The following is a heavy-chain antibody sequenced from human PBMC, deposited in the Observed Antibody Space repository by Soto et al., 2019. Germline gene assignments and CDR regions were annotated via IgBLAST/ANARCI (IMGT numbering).Heavy chain of an antibody. D-gene: IGHD4-17*01. J-gene: IGHJ4*02. CDR2: IYPSDSDT. CDR3: ARPANTVADHFDL. CDR1: GYTFTIYW. Sequence: GESLKISCQVSGYTFTIYWIGWVRQMPGKGLGWMGIIYPSDSDTRYSPSFQGQATISADQSINTAYLQWDSLKASDTAIYYCARPANTVADHFDLWGQGTPVTVSS. V-gene: IGHV5-51*01.